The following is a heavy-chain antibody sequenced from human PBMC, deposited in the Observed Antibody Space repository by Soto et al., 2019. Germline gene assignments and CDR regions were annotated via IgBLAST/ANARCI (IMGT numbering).Heavy chain of an antibody. D-gene: IGHD6-19*01. J-gene: IGHJ4*02. CDR1: GYTFTSYD. Sequence: ASVKVSCKASGYTFTSYDINWLRQATGQGLEWMGWMNPNSGNTGYAQKFQGRVTMTRNTSISTAYMELSSLRSEDTAVYYCARGVGIAVAGRVFDYWGQGTLVTVSS. CDR3: ARGVGIAVAGRVFDY. CDR2: MNPNSGNT. V-gene: IGHV1-8*01.